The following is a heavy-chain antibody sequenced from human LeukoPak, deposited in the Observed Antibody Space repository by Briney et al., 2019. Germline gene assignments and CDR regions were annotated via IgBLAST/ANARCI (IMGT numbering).Heavy chain of an antibody. D-gene: IGHD1-26*01. CDR1: GYTFTSCG. V-gene: IGHV1-18*01. J-gene: IGHJ3*02. CDR2: ISAYNGNT. Sequence: GASVKVSCKASGYTFTSCGISWVRQAPGQGLEWMGWISAYNGNTNYAQKLQGRVTMTTDTSTSTAYMELRSLRSDDTAVYYCSRDRDLELLGDAFDIWGQGTMVTVSS. CDR3: SRDRDLELLGDAFDI.